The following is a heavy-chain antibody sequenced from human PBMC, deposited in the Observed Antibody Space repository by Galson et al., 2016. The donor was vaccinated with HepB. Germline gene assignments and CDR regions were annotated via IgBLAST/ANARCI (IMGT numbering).Heavy chain of an antibody. Sequence: SLRLSCAASGFTFSSYGMHWVRQAPGKGLEWVAVISYDGSNKYYADSVKGRFTISRDNSKNTLYLQMNSLRAEDTAVYYCARVSGESGPDYWGQGTLVTVSS. V-gene: IGHV3-30*03. J-gene: IGHJ4*02. CDR1: GFTFSSYG. CDR2: ISYDGSNK. CDR3: ARVSGESGPDY. D-gene: IGHD3-10*01.